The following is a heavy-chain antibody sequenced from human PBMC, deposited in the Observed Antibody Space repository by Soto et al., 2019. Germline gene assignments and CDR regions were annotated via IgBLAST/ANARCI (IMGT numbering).Heavy chain of an antibody. CDR3: AREKGIAAAGLAY. V-gene: IGHV4-34*01. D-gene: IGHD6-13*01. Sequence: QVQLQQWGAGLLKPSETLSLTCAVYGGSCSGYYWSWTRQPPGKALEWIGEINPSGSTNYNPSLKSRVTGSVDTFKYKCSLKLSSVTVAGTAVYYCAREKGIAAAGLAYWGQGTLVTVFS. CDR2: INPSGST. CDR1: GGSCSGYY. J-gene: IGHJ4*02.